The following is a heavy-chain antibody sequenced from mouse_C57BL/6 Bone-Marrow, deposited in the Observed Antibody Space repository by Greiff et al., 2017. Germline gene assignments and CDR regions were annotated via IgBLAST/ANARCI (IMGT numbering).Heavy chain of an antibody. J-gene: IGHJ2*01. CDR3: ARGGSMVRKGFDY. CDR2: IYPGGGYT. V-gene: IGHV1-63*01. D-gene: IGHD2-2*01. CDR1: GYTFTNYW. Sequence: QVPLQQSGAELVRPGTSVKMSCKASGYTFTNYWIGWAKQRPGHGLEWIGDIYPGGGYTNYNEKFKGKATLTADKSSSTAYMQFSSLTSEDSAIYYCARGGSMVRKGFDYWGQGTTLTVSS.